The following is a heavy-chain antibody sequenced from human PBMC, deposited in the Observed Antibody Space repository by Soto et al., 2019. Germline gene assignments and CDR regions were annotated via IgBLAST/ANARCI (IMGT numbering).Heavy chain of an antibody. CDR3: ASPTLTGYSSGWIVDY. V-gene: IGHV4-39*01. D-gene: IGHD6-19*01. CDR1: GGSISSSSYY. J-gene: IGHJ4*02. Sequence: SETLSLTCTVSGGSISSSSYYWCWILHPPGKGLEWIGSIYYSGSTYYNPSLKSRVTISVDTSRNQFSLKLSSVTAADTAVYYCASPTLTGYSSGWIVDYWGQRTLVTVSS. CDR2: IYYSGST.